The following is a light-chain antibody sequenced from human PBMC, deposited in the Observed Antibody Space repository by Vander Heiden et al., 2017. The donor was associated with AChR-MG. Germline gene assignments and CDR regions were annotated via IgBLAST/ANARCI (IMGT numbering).Light chain of an antibody. J-gene: IGLJ3*02. CDR3: AAWDDSLNGPV. CDR2: SNN. Sequence: QSVLTQPPSASGTPGQRVTIPCSGRSSNIGSNTVNWYQPLPGTAPKLLIYSNNQRPSGVPDRFSGSKSGTSASLAISGLQSEDEADYYCAAWDDSLNGPVFGGGTKLTVL. CDR1: SSNIGSNT. V-gene: IGLV1-44*01.